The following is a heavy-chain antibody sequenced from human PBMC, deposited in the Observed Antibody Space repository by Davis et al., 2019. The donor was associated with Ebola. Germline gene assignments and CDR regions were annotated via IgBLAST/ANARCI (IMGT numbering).Heavy chain of an antibody. CDR1: GYTFTSYG. V-gene: IGHV1-18*01. D-gene: IGHD6-13*01. J-gene: IGHJ5*02. CDR2: ISAYNGNT. Sequence: ASVKVSCKASGYTFTSYGISWVRQAPGQGLEWMGWISAYNGNTNYAQKLQGRVTMTTDTSTSTAYMELRSLRSDDTAVYYCARLIAAAGNYNWFDPWGQGTLVTVSS. CDR3: ARLIAAAGNYNWFDP.